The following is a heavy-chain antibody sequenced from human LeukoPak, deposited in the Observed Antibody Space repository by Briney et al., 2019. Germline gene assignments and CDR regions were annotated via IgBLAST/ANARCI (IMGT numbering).Heavy chain of an antibody. D-gene: IGHD5-18*01. CDR3: ARVVDTHFDY. V-gene: IGHV3-74*01. CDR1: GFTFSSYW. CDR2: IKSDGSTT. J-gene: IGHJ4*02. Sequence: GGSLRLSCAASGFTFSSYWMHWVRQASGKGLVWVSRIKSDGSTTTYADSVKGRFTISRDNAKNTLYLQMNSLRAEDTAVYYCARVVDTHFDYWGQGTLVTVSS.